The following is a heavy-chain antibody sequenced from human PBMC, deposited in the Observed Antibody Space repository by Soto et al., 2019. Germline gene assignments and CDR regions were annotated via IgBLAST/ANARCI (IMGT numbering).Heavy chain of an antibody. CDR1: GGSISSGGYY. J-gene: IGHJ4*02. V-gene: IGHV4-31*03. D-gene: IGHD3-22*01. CDR3: ARDRVYYYDSSGPHGLDY. Sequence: QVQLQESGPGLVKPSQTLSLTCTVSGGSISSGGYYWSWIRQHPGKGLEWIGYIYYSGSTYYNPFLKSRVTISVDTSKNQFSLKLSSVTAADTAVYYCARDRVYYYDSSGPHGLDYWGQGTLVTVSS. CDR2: IYYSGST.